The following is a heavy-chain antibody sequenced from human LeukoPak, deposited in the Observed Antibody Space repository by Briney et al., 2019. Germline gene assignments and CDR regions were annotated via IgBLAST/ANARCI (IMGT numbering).Heavy chain of an antibody. V-gene: IGHV3-33*01. CDR1: GFTFSSYG. CDR3: ARGSGSFSGGFDY. J-gene: IGHJ4*02. Sequence: GRSLRLSCAASGFTFSSYGMHWVRQTPGKGLEWVAVIWSDGSNKYYADSVKGRFTISRDNSKSTLYLQMNSLRAEDTAVYYRARGSGSFSGGFDYWGQGTLVTVSS. CDR2: IWSDGSNK. D-gene: IGHD1-26*01.